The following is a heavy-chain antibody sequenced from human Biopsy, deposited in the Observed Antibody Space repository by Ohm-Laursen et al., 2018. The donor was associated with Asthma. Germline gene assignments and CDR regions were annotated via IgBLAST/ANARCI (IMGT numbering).Heavy chain of an antibody. CDR3: ARVPVAAAGPYYYGMDV. V-gene: IGHV3-7*01. D-gene: IGHD6-13*01. CDR2: IKHDGTEK. CDR1: GFTFGDYW. Sequence: SLRLSCTASGFTFGDYWMSWVRQVPGKGLEWVANIKHDGTEKNHVDSLKGRFTISRDNAKNSLYLQMNSLRAEDTAVYYCARVPVAAAGPYYYGMDVWGQGTTVTVSS. J-gene: IGHJ6*02.